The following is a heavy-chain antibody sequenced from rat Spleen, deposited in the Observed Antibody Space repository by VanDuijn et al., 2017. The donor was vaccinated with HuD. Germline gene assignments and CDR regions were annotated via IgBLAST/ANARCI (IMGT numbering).Heavy chain of an antibody. Sequence: EVQLVESGGGLVQPGRSMKLSCAASGFTFSNYGLAWVRQAPKKGLEWVAYISYDGDTTYYRDSVKGRFTISRDNAKSTLYLQMDSLRSEDTATYYCASQEDYGGYSELGWFAYWGQGTLVTVSS. CDR1: GFTFSNYG. J-gene: IGHJ3*01. CDR3: ASQEDYGGYSELGWFAY. V-gene: IGHV5-25*01. CDR2: ISYDGDTT. D-gene: IGHD1-11*01.